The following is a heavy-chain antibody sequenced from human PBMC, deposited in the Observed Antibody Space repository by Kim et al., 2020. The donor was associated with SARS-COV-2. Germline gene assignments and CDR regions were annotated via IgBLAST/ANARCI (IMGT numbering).Heavy chain of an antibody. J-gene: IGHJ6*02. CDR1: GFTFSSYD. CDR3: ARGGDYYYGMDV. V-gene: IGHV3-13*01. CDR2: IATAGDT. D-gene: IGHD2-21*01. Sequence: GGSLRLSCAASGFTFSSYDMHWVRQATGKGLEWVSAIATAGDTYYPGAVKGRFTISRENAKNSLYLQMNSLRAGDTAVYYCARGGDYYYGMDVWGQGTTVTVSS.